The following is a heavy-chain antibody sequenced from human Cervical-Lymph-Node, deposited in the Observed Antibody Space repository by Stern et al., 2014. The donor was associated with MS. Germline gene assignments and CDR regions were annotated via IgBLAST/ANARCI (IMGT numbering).Heavy chain of an antibody. CDR1: GYSFTGYF. CDR3: ARDGRSSYGSGSYYSSGY. D-gene: IGHD3-10*01. V-gene: IGHV1-2*02. CDR2: INPNSGDT. J-gene: IGHJ4*02. Sequence: VQLVESGAEVKKPGASVKVSCKASGYSFTGYFLHWVRQAPGQGLEWMGWINPNSGDTNYAKKFRGRATMTRDSSSSTAYMELSSLRSDDTAVYYCARDGRSSYGSGSYYSSGYWGQGTLVTVSS.